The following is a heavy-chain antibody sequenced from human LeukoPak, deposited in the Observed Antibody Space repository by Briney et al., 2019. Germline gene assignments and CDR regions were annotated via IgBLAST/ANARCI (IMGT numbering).Heavy chain of an antibody. V-gene: IGHV3-30-3*01. Sequence: PGRSLRLSCAASGLTFSSYAMHWVRQAPGKGLEWVAVISYDGSNKYYADSVKGRFTISRDNSKNTLYLQMNSLRAEDTAVYYCARDRKGIYGDYVVFDYWGQGTLDTVSS. CDR3: ARDRKGIYGDYVVFDY. D-gene: IGHD4-17*01. CDR1: GLTFSSYA. J-gene: IGHJ4*02. CDR2: ISYDGSNK.